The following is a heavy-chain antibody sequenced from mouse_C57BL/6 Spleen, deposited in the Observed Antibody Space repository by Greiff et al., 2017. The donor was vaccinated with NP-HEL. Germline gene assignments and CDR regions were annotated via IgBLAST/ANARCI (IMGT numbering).Heavy chain of an antibody. CDR3: ARRDLRDFDY. D-gene: IGHD5-1*01. CDR2: IDPSDSYT. J-gene: IGHJ2*01. CDR1: GYTFTSYW. Sequence: QVQLQQPGAELVKPGASVKLSCKASGYTFTSYWMQWVKQRPGQGLEWIGEIDPSDSYTNYHQKFKGKATLTVDTSSSTAYMQLSSLTSEDSAVYYCARRDLRDFDYWGQGTTLTVSS. V-gene: IGHV1-50*01.